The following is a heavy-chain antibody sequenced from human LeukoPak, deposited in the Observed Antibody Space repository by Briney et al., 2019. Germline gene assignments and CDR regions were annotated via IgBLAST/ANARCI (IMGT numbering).Heavy chain of an antibody. J-gene: IGHJ4*02. Sequence: NLGESLKVSCKVSGYTLTELSMHWVRQAPGKGLEWMGGFDPEDGETIYAQKFQGRVTMTTDTSTSTAYMELRSLRSDDTAVYYCARDWGAYNYYDSSGYYGYYWGQGTLVTVSS. V-gene: IGHV1-24*01. CDR1: GYTLTELS. D-gene: IGHD3-22*01. CDR3: ARDWGAYNYYDSSGYYGYY. CDR2: FDPEDGET.